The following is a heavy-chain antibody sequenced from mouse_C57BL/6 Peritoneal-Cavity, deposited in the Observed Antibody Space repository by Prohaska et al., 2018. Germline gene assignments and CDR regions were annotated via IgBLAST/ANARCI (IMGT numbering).Heavy chain of an antibody. Sequence: EVKLLQSGGGLVQPGGSLKLSCAASGIDFSRYWMSWVRRAPGNGLEWIGEINPDSSTINYAPSLKDKVIISRDNAKNTLYLQMSKVRSEDTALYYCASPNWDWYFDVWGTGTTVTVSS. J-gene: IGHJ1*03. V-gene: IGHV4-1*01. CDR2: INPDSSTI. CDR1: GIDFSRYW. D-gene: IGHD4-1*01. CDR3: ASPNWDWYFDV.